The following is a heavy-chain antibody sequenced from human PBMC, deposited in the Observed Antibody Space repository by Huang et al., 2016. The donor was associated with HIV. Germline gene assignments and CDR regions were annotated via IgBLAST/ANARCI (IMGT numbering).Heavy chain of an antibody. CDR2: ISYNGNTI. CDR1: GFTFSNYA. CDR3: ARDSGFGELMGVY. D-gene: IGHD3-10*01. J-gene: IGHJ4*02. V-gene: IGHV3-30-3*01. Sequence: QVQLVESGGGVVQPGRALALSCVASGFTFSNYAMHWVRQAPGKGLEWVAIISYNGNTIYYADSVKGRFTISRDNSLNTLFLQMQSLRTEDAGIYFCARDSGFGELMGVYWGQGTLVTVSS.